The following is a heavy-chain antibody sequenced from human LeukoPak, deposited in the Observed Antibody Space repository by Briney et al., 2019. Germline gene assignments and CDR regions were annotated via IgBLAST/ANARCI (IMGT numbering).Heavy chain of an antibody. CDR2: ISGSGDNT. D-gene: IGHD3-22*01. J-gene: IGHJ4*02. Sequence: GGSLRLSGSSSGFNFSSYAMSWVHQAPGKGLEWVSGISGSGDNTYYADSVKGRFTISRDNSKNTLYVQVNSLGTEDTAAYYCAKGSYYDSSGSFYFDYWGQGTLVTVSS. CDR3: AKGSYYDSSGSFYFDY. CDR1: GFNFSSYA. V-gene: IGHV3-23*01.